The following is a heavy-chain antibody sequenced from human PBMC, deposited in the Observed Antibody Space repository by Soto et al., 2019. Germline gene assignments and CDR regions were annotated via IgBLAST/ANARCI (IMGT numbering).Heavy chain of an antibody. V-gene: IGHV3-30-3*01. CDR3: AREVLWSRYFDY. J-gene: IGHJ4*02. D-gene: IGHD3-10*01. Sequence: QVQLVESGGGVVQPGRSLRLSCAASGFIFSNYVMYWVRQAPGKGLEWVAVMSYDGTTKYYADSVKGRFTISRDNSQNTLYLQMNSLRPEDTGVYYYAREVLWSRYFDYWGQGTLVTVSS. CDR1: GFIFSNYV. CDR2: MSYDGTTK.